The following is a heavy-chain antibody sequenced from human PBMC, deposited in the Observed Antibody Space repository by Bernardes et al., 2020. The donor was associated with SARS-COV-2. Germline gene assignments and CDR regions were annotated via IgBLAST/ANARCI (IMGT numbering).Heavy chain of an antibody. CDR3: ATAPALGYCSGGSCYQPGYYYAM. Sequence: ASVKVSCKVSGYTLTELSMHWVRQAPGKGLEWMGGFDPEDGETIYAQKFQGRVTMTEDTSTDTAYMELSSLRSEDTAVYYCATAPALGYCSGGSCYQPGYYYAM. D-gene: IGHD2-15*01. V-gene: IGHV1-24*01. J-gene: IGHJ6*01. CDR2: FDPEDGET. CDR1: GYTLTELS.